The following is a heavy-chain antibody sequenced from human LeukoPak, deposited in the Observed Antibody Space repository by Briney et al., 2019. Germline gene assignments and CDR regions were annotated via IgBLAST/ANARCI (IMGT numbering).Heavy chain of an antibody. D-gene: IGHD2-2*01. CDR1: GFTFSSYS. J-gene: IGHJ6*02. CDR2: ISSSSSTI. CDR3: AGARDIVVVRRYYYGMDV. V-gene: IGHV3-48*02. Sequence: GGSLRLSCAASGFTFSSYSMNWVRQAPGKGLEWVSYISSSSSTIYYADSVKGRFTISRDNAKNSLYLQMNSLRDEDTAVYYCAGARDIVVVRRYYYGMDVWGQGTTVTVSS.